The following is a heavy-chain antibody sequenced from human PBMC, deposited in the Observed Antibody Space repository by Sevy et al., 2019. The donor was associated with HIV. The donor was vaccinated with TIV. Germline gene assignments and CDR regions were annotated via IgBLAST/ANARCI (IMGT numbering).Heavy chain of an antibody. CDR3: VKDMSIVGATVHR. Sequence: GGSLRLSCAASGFNFDDYAMHWVRQAPGTGLEWVSGIGWNSDQIGYADSVKGRFTISRDNAKNSLFLQMSSLRPEDSALYYCVKDMSIVGATVHRWDQGTLITVSS. D-gene: IGHD1-26*01. CDR1: GFNFDDYA. J-gene: IGHJ1*01. CDR2: IGWNSDQI. V-gene: IGHV3-9*01.